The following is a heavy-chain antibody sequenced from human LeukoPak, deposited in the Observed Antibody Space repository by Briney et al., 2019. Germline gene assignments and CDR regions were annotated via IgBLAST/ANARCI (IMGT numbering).Heavy chain of an antibody. CDR1: GGSISSYY. V-gene: IGHV4-59*06. Sequence: SETLSHTCTVSGGSISSYYWSWIRQPPGKGLEWIGYIYYSGSTYYNPSLKSRVTISVDTSKNQFSLKLSSVTAADTAVYYCARNGYTYGLDYWGQGTLVTVSS. D-gene: IGHD5-18*01. CDR3: ARNGYTYGLDY. J-gene: IGHJ4*02. CDR2: IYYSGST.